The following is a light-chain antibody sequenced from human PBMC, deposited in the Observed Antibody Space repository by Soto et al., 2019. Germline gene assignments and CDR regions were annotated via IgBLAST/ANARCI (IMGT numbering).Light chain of an antibody. CDR1: SSDVGGYNF. Sequence: QSALTQPASVSGSPGQSITISCTGSSSDVGGYNFVSWYQHHPGKAPKLILYEVTTRPSGVSSRFSGSKSGNTASLTISGLQADDEANYYRSSYTSSNTPYVFGTGTKVTVL. J-gene: IGLJ1*01. V-gene: IGLV2-14*01. CDR3: SSYTSSNTPYV. CDR2: EVT.